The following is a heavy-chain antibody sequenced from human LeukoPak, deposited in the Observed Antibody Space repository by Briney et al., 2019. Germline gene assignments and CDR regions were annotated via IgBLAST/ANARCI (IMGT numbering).Heavy chain of an antibody. D-gene: IGHD6-19*01. V-gene: IGHV3-20*04. Sequence: GGSLRLSCAASGFTFDDYGMSWVRQAPGKGLEWVSGINWNGGSTGYADSVKGRFTISRDNAKNSLYLQMNSLRAEDTAVYYCAKDTYSSGWYDDAFDIWGQGTMVTVSS. CDR1: GFTFDDYG. CDR3: AKDTYSSGWYDDAFDI. CDR2: INWNGGST. J-gene: IGHJ3*02.